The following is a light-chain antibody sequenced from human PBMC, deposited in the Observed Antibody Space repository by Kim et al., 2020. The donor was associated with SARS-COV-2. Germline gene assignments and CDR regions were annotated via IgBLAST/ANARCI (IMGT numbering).Light chain of an antibody. J-gene: IGKJ5*01. CDR1: QSVSTY. CDR2: DAS. V-gene: IGKV3D-15*01. CDR3: QQYNNLIT. Sequence: SLSPGERATLSGRASQSVSTYLAWYQQRPGQAPRLLIYDASSRATGIPARFSGGGSGTDFTLTISSLQSEDFAVYYCQQYNNLITFGQGTRLEIK.